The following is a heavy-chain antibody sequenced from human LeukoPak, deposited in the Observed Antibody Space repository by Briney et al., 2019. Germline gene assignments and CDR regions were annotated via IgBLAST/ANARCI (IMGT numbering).Heavy chain of an antibody. V-gene: IGHV1-2*02. CDR1: GYTFTSYG. Sequence: ASVKVSCKASGYTFTSYGISWVRQAPGQGLEWMGWINPNSGGTNYAQKFQGRVTMTRDTSISTAYMELSRLRSDDTAVYYCARDSGPEAYYDFWSGYYRLWFDPWGQGTLVTVSS. CDR2: INPNSGGT. D-gene: IGHD3-3*01. CDR3: ARDSGPEAYYDFWSGYYRLWFDP. J-gene: IGHJ5*02.